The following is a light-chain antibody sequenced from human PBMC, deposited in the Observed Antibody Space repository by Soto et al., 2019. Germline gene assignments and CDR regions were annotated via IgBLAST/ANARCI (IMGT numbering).Light chain of an antibody. Sequence: DIQITQSPFTLSASVGDRVTITCRASQSISSWLAWYQQKPGKAPKLLIYDASSLESGVPSRFSGSGSGTEFTLTISSLQPDDFATYYCQQYNSYSPTFGQGTKV. J-gene: IGKJ1*01. CDR1: QSISSW. CDR3: QQYNSYSPT. CDR2: DAS. V-gene: IGKV1-5*01.